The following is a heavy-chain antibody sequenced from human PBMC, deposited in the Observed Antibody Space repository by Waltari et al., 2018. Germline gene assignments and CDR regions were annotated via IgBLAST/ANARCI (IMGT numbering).Heavy chain of an antibody. D-gene: IGHD6-13*01. CDR3: ARVDRLLKWQQLDGSVDY. CDR2: INPTSGGP. J-gene: IGHJ4*02. V-gene: IGHV1-2*02. CDR1: GYTFTGYY. Sequence: QVQLVQSGAEVKKPGASVKVSCKASGYTFTGYYMHWVRQAPGQGLEWMGWINPTSGGPNYAKKFQGRVTMTRDTSISTAYMELSRLRSDDTAVYYCARVDRLLKWQQLDGSVDYWGQGTLVTVSS.